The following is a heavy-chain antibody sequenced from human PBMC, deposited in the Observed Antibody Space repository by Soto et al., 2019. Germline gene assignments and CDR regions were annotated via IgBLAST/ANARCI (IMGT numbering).Heavy chain of an antibody. V-gene: IGHV1-8*01. CDR1: GYTFTTYD. CDR2: MNSYTGNT. CDR3: ARRKERSGPHYFDY. D-gene: IGHD6-25*01. J-gene: IGHJ4*02. Sequence: QVQLVQSGAEVKEPGASVKVSCKASGYTFTTYDIYWMRQATGQGLEWMGWMNSYTGNTGYAQKFQGRVTVTRNTSISTVYMEMSGLRLDDTAVYYCARRKERSGPHYFDYWGQGSQVTVSS.